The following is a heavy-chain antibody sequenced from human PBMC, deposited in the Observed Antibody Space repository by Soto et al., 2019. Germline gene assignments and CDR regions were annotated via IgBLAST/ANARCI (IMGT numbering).Heavy chain of an antibody. CDR2: ISGSGTII. Sequence: GGSLRLSCAASGFTFSSYEMNWVRQAPGKGLEWLSYISGSGTIILYADSVKGRFTISRDNAKNSLYLQMNSLRVEDTAVYYCERDWDFWIDLYRCDAFDLWGQGTMVTVSS. V-gene: IGHV3-48*03. D-gene: IGHD3-3*01. CDR3: ERDWDFWIDLYRCDAFDL. CDR1: GFTFSSYE. J-gene: IGHJ3*01.